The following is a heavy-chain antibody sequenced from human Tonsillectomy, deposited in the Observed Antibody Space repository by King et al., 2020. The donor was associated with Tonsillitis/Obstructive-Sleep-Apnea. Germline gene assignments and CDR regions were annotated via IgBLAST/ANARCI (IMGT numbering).Heavy chain of an antibody. J-gene: IGHJ4*02. Sequence: QLQESGPGLVKPSETLSLTCTVSGGSISGSNYFWAWIRQPPGKGLEWIGSVYYSGNIYYNPSRKSRVTISVDTSKNQFSLRLSSVTAADTALYYCARHRGYYFDYWGQGTLVTVSS. CDR3: ARHRGYYFDY. D-gene: IGHD3-10*01. CDR2: VYYSGNI. CDR1: GGSISGSNYF. V-gene: IGHV4-39*01.